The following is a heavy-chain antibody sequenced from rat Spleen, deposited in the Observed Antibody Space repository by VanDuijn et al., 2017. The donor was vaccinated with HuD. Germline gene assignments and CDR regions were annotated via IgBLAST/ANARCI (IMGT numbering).Heavy chain of an antibody. V-gene: IGHV5-20*01. Sequence: EVQLVESGGGLVQPGRSMKLSCAASGFTFSNYDMAWVRQAPTKGLEWVASISYDGSSTYYRDSVKGRFTISRDNAKSTLYLQMDSLRSEDTATYYCTTQWELYHWGQGVMVTVSS. CDR3: TTQWELYH. J-gene: IGHJ2*01. D-gene: IGHD5-1*01. CDR2: ISYDGSST. CDR1: GFTFSNYD.